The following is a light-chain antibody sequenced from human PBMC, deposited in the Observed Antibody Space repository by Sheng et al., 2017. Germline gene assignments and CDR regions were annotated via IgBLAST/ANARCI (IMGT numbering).Light chain of an antibody. V-gene: IGKV4-1*01. Sequence: DIVMTQSPDSLAVSLGERATINCKSSQSVLYTSDNKNYLAWYQQKPGQPPKLLIYWASTRESGVPDRFSGSGSGTDFTLTISSLQAEDVAVYYCQQYYGSPPMYTFGQGTKLXIK. CDR2: WAS. J-gene: IGKJ2*01. CDR3: QQYYGSPPMYT. CDR1: QSVLYTSDNKNY.